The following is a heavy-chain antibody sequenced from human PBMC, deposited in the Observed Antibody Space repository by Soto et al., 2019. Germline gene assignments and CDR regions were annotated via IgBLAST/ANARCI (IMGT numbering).Heavy chain of an antibody. V-gene: IGHV5-51*01. D-gene: IGHD3-3*01. Sequence: GESLKISCKGSGYSFTNFWIGWVRQMPGKGLEWMGIIFPGESDVRYSPSFQGRVTISADKSISTAYLQWSSLKASDTAMYYCARTPETTIFGVVPNVFDFWGQGTMGTVSS. CDR1: GYSFTNFW. CDR3: ARTPETTIFGVVPNVFDF. J-gene: IGHJ3*01. CDR2: IFPGESDV.